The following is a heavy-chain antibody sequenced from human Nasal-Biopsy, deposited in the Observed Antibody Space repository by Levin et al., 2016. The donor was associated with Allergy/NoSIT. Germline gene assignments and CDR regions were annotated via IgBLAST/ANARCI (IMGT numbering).Heavy chain of an antibody. V-gene: IGHV4-31*03. Sequence: SETLSLTCTVSGGSISSGGYYWSWIRQHPRRGLEWLGFIYYSGGTYYNPSLKSRLTISVDTSSNQFSLELSSVTAADTAVYYCARAVGMTTLNTEFDLWGQGTHVTVSS. D-gene: IGHD1-1*01. CDR2: IYYSGGT. CDR3: ARAVGMTTLNTEFDL. CDR1: GGSISSGGYY. J-gene: IGHJ4*02.